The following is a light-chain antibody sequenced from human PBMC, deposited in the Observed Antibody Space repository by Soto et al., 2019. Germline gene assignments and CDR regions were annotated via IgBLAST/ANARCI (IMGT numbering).Light chain of an antibody. J-gene: IGLJ1*01. V-gene: IGLV2-14*01. CDR1: STDVGGYNA. CDR2: EVT. CDR3: NSFRVSHLYV. Sequence: QSVLSQPASVSGSPGQTITISCTGTSTDVGGYNAVSWSQHHPGKAPQLIIYEVTHRPSGVSDRFSASKSGNTASLTISGLQAEDEADYYCNSFRVSHLYVFGTGTKVTVL.